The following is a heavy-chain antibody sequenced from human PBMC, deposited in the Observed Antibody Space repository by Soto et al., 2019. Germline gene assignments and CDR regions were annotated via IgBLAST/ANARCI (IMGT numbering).Heavy chain of an antibody. D-gene: IGHD4-4*01. Sequence: PGGSLRLSCAASGFTFSSYSMNWVRQAPGKGLEWVSYISSSSTIYYADSVKGRFTISRDNAKNSLYLQMNSLRAEDTAVYYCAREPGPDYSFDYWGQGTLVTVSS. CDR3: AREPGPDYSFDY. CDR1: GFTFSSYS. V-gene: IGHV3-48*01. CDR2: ISSSSTI. J-gene: IGHJ4*02.